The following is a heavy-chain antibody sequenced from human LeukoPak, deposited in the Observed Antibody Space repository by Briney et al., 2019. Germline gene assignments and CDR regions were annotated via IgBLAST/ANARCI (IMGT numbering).Heavy chain of an antibody. J-gene: IGHJ4*02. V-gene: IGHV3-74*01. CDR2: INSDGSST. Sequence: GGSLRLSCAASGFTFSSYWMHWVRQAPGKGLVWVSRINSDGSSTSYADSVKGRFTISRDNAKNTLYLQMNSLRAEDTAVCYCARGGSGWYVGGSFDYWGQGTLVTVSS. D-gene: IGHD6-19*01. CDR3: ARGGSGWYVGGSFDY. CDR1: GFTFSSYW.